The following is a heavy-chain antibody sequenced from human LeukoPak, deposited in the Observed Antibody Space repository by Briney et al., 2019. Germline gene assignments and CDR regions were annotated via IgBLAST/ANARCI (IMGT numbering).Heavy chain of an antibody. V-gene: IGHV3-23*01. CDR1: GFTFSSYA. D-gene: IGHD3-16*01. CDR2: ISGSGGST. Sequence: LSGGSLRLSCAASGFTFSSYAMSWVRQAPEKGLEWVSAISGSGGSTYYADSVKGRFTISRDNSKNTLYLQMNSLRAEDTAVYYCAKDQWGSYSYWGQGTLVTVSS. CDR3: AKDQWGSYSY. J-gene: IGHJ4*02.